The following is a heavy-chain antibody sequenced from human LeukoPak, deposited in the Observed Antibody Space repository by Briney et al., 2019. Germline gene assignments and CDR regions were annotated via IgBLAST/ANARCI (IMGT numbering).Heavy chain of an antibody. CDR1: GYTFTSYA. Sequence: ASVKVSCKASGYTFTSYAIHWVHQAPGRRLEWMGWINAGNGNTKYSQEFQGRVTITRDTSASTAYMELSSLRSEDMAVYYCARGDCSGGSCYTSWGQGTLVTVSS. V-gene: IGHV1-3*03. J-gene: IGHJ5*02. CDR2: INAGNGNT. D-gene: IGHD2-15*01. CDR3: ARGDCSGGSCYTS.